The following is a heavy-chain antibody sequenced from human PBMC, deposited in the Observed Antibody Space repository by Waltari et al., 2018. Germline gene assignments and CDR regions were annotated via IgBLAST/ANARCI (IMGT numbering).Heavy chain of an antibody. CDR2: IYWNDDK. CDR1: GFSLSTSGVG. D-gene: IGHD3-16*02. V-gene: IGHV2-5*01. CDR3: AHSGPNYDHIWGSYRPPNWFDP. J-gene: IGHJ5*02. Sequence: QITLKESGPTLVKPTQTLTLTCTFSGFSLSTSGVGVGWIRQPPGKALEWLALIYWNDDKRYSPSPKSRLTITKDTSKNQVVLTMTNMDPVDTATYYCAHSGPNYDHIWGSYRPPNWFDPWGQGTLVTVSA.